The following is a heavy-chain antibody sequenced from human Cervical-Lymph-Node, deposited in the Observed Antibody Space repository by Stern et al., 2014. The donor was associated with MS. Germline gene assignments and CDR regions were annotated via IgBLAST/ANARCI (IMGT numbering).Heavy chain of an antibody. CDR1: GASISSYY. V-gene: IGHV4-59*01. Sequence: QVQLQESGPGVVKPSETLSLTCTISGASISSYYWNWIRQSPGKGLEWIGYIDYSGSTNYTPTLKSRVTISVDMSKNQFSLQLTSVTAADTAVYFCARWDRVMVRPNFYYYGMDVWGQGTTVIVSS. CDR2: IDYSGST. J-gene: IGHJ6*02. CDR3: ARWDRVMVRPNFYYYGMDV. D-gene: IGHD5-18*01.